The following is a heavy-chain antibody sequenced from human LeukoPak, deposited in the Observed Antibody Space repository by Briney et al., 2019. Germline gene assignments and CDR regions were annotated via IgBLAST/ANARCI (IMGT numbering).Heavy chain of an antibody. J-gene: IGHJ4*02. CDR1: GGSISSSNW. D-gene: IGHD6-13*01. V-gene: IGHV4-4*02. Sequence: SETLSLTCAVSGGSISSSNWWSWVRQPPGKGLEWIGEIYHSGSTNYNPPLKSRVTMSVDTSKNQFSLRLSSVTAADTAVYYCARHGSSYSFDCWGQGTLVTVSS. CDR3: ARHGSSYSFDC. CDR2: IYHSGST.